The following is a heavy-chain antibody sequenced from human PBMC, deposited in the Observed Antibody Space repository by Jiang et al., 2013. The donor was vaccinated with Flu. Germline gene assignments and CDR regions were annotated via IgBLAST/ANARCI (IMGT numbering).Heavy chain of an antibody. CDR2: INHSGST. V-gene: IGHV4-34*01. D-gene: IGHD3-22*01. CDR3: ARGGVTMILR. Sequence: LLKPSETLSLTCAVYGGSFSGYYWSWIRQPPGKGLEWIGEINHSGSTNYNPSLKSRVTISVDTSKNQFSLKLSSVTAADTAVYYCARGGVTMILRWGQGTLVTVSS. J-gene: IGHJ4*02. CDR1: GGSFSGYY.